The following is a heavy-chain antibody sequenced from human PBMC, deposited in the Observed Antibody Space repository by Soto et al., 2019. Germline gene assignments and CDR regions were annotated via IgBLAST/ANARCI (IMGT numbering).Heavy chain of an antibody. D-gene: IGHD6-19*01. CDR1: GGSISIYY. V-gene: IGHV4-59*01. Sequence: QVQLQESGPGLVKPSETLSLACTVSGGSISIYYWSWIRQPPGKGLEWIGNIYNSGSTNYNPSLKSRVTISLDTSKNQFSLKLSSVTAADTAVYYCARHRGAVAGSPFDYWGQATLVTVSS. CDR2: IYNSGST. J-gene: IGHJ4*02. CDR3: ARHRGAVAGSPFDY.